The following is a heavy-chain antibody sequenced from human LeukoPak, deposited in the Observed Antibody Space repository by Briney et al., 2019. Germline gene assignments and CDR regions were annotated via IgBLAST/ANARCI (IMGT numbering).Heavy chain of an antibody. Sequence: PSETLSLTCTVSGGSISSGGYYWSWIRQHPGKGLEWIGYIYYSGSTYYNPSLKSRVTISVDTSKNQFSLKLSSVTAADTAVYYCARGFSPYYFDYWGQGTLVTVSS. CDR1: GGSISSGGYY. V-gene: IGHV4-31*03. CDR3: ARGFSPYYFDY. CDR2: IYYSGST. J-gene: IGHJ4*02.